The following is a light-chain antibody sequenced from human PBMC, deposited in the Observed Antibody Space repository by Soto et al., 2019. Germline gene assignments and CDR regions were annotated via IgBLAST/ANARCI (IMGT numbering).Light chain of an antibody. CDR3: HQYGISPRP. Sequence: EVVLTQSPGTLSLSPGERVTLSCRASESITSNYLAWYQQKPGQAPRLLIYGVFSRATGISDRFSGSGSGTDFTLTISRLEPEDFAVYYCHQYGISPRPFGAGTKVEIK. J-gene: IGKJ1*01. CDR2: GVF. CDR1: ESITSNY. V-gene: IGKV3-20*01.